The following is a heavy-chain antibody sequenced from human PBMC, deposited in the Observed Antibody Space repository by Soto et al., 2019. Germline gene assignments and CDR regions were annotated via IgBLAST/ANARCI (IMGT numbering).Heavy chain of an antibody. CDR1: GGTFSSYA. J-gene: IGHJ6*02. D-gene: IGHD3-10*01. V-gene: IGHV1-69*01. CDR2: IIPIFGTA. CDR3: AVGSGSLTRYYYYGMDV. Sequence: QVQLVQSGAEVKKPGSSVKVSCKASGGTFSSYAISWVRQAPGQGLEWMGGIIPIFGTANYAQKFQGRVTITADESTSTAYMELSSLRSEDTAVYYCAVGSGSLTRYYYYGMDVWDQGTTVTVSS.